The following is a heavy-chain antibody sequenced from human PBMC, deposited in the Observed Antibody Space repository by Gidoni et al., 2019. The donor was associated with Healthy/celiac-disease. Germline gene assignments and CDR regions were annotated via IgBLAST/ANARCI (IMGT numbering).Heavy chain of an antibody. Sequence: QVQLVESGGGVVQPGRSLRLSCAASGFTFSSYGMPWVRQAPGKGLEWVAVISYDGSNKYYADSVKGRFTISRDNSKNTLYLQMNSLRAEDTAVYYCARIFREGVYSSSWYLSWGAFDIWGQGTMVTVSS. CDR1: GFTFSSYG. CDR2: ISYDGSNK. V-gene: IGHV3-30*19. CDR3: ARIFREGVYSSSWYLSWGAFDI. J-gene: IGHJ3*02. D-gene: IGHD6-13*01.